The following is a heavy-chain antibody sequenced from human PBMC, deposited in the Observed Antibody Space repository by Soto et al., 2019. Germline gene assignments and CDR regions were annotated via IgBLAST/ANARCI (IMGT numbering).Heavy chain of an antibody. Sequence: QVQLVQSGAEVKKPGASVKVSCKVSGNSLTEVSLHWVRQSPGKGLEWMGGYDPEDGERIYALRFQGRVTMTEDTPTDTAYMDLSSLRSDDTAIYFCAAGPTRSDWFDPWGQGTLVTVSS. J-gene: IGHJ5*02. CDR1: GNSLTEVS. V-gene: IGHV1-24*01. CDR3: AAGPTRSDWFDP. CDR2: YDPEDGER.